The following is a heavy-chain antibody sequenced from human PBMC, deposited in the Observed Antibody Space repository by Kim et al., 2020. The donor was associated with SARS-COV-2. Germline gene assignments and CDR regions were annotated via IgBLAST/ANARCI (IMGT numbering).Heavy chain of an antibody. CDR2: FDPEDGET. D-gene: IGHD3-22*01. CDR1: GFTLTDLS. CDR3: ATAGFYYDSSGYYHAFDI. Sequence: ASVKVSCKVSGFTLTDLSMHWVRQAVGKWLEWMGVFDPEDGETIYAQKFQGRVTMTEDTSTDTAYMELSSLRSEDTAVYYCATAGFYYDSSGYYHAFDIWGQGTMVTVSS. J-gene: IGHJ3*02. V-gene: IGHV1-24*01.